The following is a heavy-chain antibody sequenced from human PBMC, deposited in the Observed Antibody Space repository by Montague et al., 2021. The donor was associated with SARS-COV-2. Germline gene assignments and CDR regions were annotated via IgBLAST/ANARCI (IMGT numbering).Heavy chain of an antibody. J-gene: IGHJ4*02. CDR3: ARGVYNRVIFVGSPRYYFDY. V-gene: IGHV4-34*01. Sequence: SETLSLTCAVYTEAFNGYYWTWIRQPPGKGLEWIGEVSHPGSAKYNPSLKSRVTISVDTYRKQVSLRLTSVTAADTATYYWARGVYNRVIFVGSPRYYFDYGGQGNMVAVSA. CDR1: TEAFNGYY. D-gene: IGHD3-9*01. CDR2: VSHPGSA.